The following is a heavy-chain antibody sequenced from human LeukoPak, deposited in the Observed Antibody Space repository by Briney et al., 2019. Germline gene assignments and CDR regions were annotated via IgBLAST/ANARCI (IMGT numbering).Heavy chain of an antibody. J-gene: IGHJ6*02. CDR3: AEVLGSGSYIYFFYGTDV. CDR1: GFTFSTYA. V-gene: IGHV3-23*01. D-gene: IGHD3-22*01. CDR2: ISGSGGST. Sequence: TGGSLRLSCAASGFTFSTYAMTWVRQAPGKGLEWVSAISGSGGSTYYADSVKGRFTISRDNSKNTLYLQMKFLRAEDTALYYCAEVLGSGSYIYFFYGTDVWGQGTTVTVSS.